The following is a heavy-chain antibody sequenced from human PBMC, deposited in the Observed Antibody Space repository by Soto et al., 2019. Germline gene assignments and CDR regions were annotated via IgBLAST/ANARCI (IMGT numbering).Heavy chain of an antibody. CDR1: LVTFIIYA. J-gene: IGHJ4*02. Sequence: RVSFXSSLVTFIIYAISLVGQGPGKGLEWVSAISGSGGSTYYADAVKGRFTISRDNSKNTLYLQMNSLRAEDTAVYYCEKSIEVAASFEYWGQGTLVTVSS. D-gene: IGHD6-19*01. CDR2: ISGSGGST. CDR3: EKSIEVAASFEY. V-gene: IGHV3-23*01.